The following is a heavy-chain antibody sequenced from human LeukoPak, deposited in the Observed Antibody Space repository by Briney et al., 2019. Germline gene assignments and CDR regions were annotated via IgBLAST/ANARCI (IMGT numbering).Heavy chain of an antibody. J-gene: IGHJ4*02. CDR1: GGSVTSTNW. D-gene: IGHD3-3*01. CDR2: VHLDGRT. CDR3: AREGGFYRPLDY. Sequence: SQTLSLTCAVSGGSVTSTNWWTWVRPPPRKGLEWIGEVHLDGRTNYNPSLKSRLIMSVDLPENPISLKLTSVTAADTAVYYCAREGGFYRPLDYSGQGTLVTVSS. V-gene: IGHV4-4*02.